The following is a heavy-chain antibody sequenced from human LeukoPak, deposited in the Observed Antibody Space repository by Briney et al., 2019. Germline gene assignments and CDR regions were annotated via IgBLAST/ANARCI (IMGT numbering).Heavy chain of an antibody. D-gene: IGHD1-14*01. Sequence: ASVKASCTASGGTFSSYAISWVRQAPGQGLEWMGGIIPIFGTANYAQKFQGRVTITADESTSTAYMELSSLRSEDTAVYYCARADPGWGFDPWGQGTLVTVSS. CDR1: GGTFSSYA. J-gene: IGHJ5*02. V-gene: IGHV1-69*13. CDR2: IIPIFGTA. CDR3: ARADPGWGFDP.